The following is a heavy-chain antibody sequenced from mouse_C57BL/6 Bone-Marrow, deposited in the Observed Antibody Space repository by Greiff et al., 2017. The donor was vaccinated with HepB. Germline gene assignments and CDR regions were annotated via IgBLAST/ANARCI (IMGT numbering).Heavy chain of an antibody. J-gene: IGHJ2*01. CDR2: IRNKANGYTT. Sequence: EVMLVESGGGLVQPGGSLSLSCAASGFTFTDYYMSWVRQPPGKALEWLGFIRNKANGYTTEYSASVKGRFTISRDNSQSILYLQMNALRAEDSATYYCARSPFTTVNYFDYWGQGTTLTVSS. V-gene: IGHV7-3*01. D-gene: IGHD1-1*01. CDR1: GFTFTDYY. CDR3: ARSPFTTVNYFDY.